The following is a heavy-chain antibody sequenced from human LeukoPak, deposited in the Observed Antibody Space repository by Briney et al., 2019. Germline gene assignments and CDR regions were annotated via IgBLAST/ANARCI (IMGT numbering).Heavy chain of an antibody. CDR1: GFTFSSYP. V-gene: IGHV3-30-3*01. J-gene: IGHJ4*02. CDR3: AREGNSGYYPY. Sequence: GGSLRLSCVASGFTFSSYPMHWVRQAPGKGLEWVAVISYDGSEKHYADPVKGRFTISRDNSKNTLYLQMSSLRAEDTAMYYCAREGNSGYYPYWGQGILVTVSS. D-gene: IGHD3-22*01. CDR2: ISYDGSEK.